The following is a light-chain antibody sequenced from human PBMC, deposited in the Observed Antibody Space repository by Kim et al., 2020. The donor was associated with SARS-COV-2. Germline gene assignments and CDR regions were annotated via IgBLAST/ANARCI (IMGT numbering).Light chain of an antibody. V-gene: IGLV3-19*01. CDR2: GKN. J-gene: IGLJ3*02. Sequence: LGQTVRSTCQGDSLRSYYASWYQQKPGQAPVLVIYGKNNRPSGIPDRFSGSSSGNTASLTITGAQAEDEADYYCNSRDSSGNHRWVFGGGTKLTVL. CDR3: NSRDSSGNHRWV. CDR1: SLRSYY.